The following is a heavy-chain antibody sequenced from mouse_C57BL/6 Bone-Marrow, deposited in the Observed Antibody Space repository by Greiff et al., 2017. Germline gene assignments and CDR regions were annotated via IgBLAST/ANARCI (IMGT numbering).Heavy chain of an antibody. Sequence: VKLVESGPELVKPGASVKISCKASGYAFSSSWMNWVKQRPGKGLEWIGRIYPGDGDTNYNGKFKGKATLNADKSSSTAYMQLSSLTSADSSVYFCAIRALFYYHSYFDYWGQGTTLTVSS. J-gene: IGHJ2*01. CDR2: IYPGDGDT. V-gene: IGHV1-82*01. D-gene: IGHD1-1*01. CDR1: GYAFSSSW. CDR3: AIRALFYYHSYFDY.